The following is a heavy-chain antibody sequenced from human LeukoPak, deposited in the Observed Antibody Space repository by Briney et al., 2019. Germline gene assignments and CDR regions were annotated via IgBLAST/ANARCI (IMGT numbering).Heavy chain of an antibody. V-gene: IGHV4-59*01. Sequence: ASETLSLTCTVFGGSISSYYWSWIRQPPGKGLEWIGYIYYSGSTNYNPSLKSRVTISVDTSKNQFFLNLSSVTAADTAVYYCARDPYWGQGTLVTVSS. CDR2: IYYSGST. CDR1: GGSISSYY. J-gene: IGHJ4*02. CDR3: ARDPY.